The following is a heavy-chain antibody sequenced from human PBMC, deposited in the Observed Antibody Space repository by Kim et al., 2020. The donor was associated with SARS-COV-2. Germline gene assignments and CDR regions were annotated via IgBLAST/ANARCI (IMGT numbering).Heavy chain of an antibody. CDR2: IIPILGIA. Sequence: SVKVSCKASGGTFSSYAISWVRQAPGQGLEWMGRIIPILGIANYAQKFQGRVTITADKSTSTAYMELSSLRSEDTAVYYCARERGSLPANYYYGMDVWGQGTTVTVSS. CDR1: GGTFSSYA. D-gene: IGHD5-12*01. V-gene: IGHV1-69*04. CDR3: ARERGSLPANYYYGMDV. J-gene: IGHJ6*02.